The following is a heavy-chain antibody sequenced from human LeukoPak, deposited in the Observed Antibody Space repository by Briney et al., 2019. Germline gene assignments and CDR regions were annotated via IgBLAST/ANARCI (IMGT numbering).Heavy chain of an antibody. Sequence: SETLSLACTVSGGSISGYFWSWIRQPAGKGLEWIGRIHDNGDSNHNPSLKSRVTMALDTSNNQVSLRLASVTAADTAVYFGASAPSGCDGTCQSDHWGPGTLVTVSS. CDR1: GGSISGYF. J-gene: IGHJ4*02. CDR2: IHDNGDS. D-gene: IGHD2-15*01. V-gene: IGHV4-4*07. CDR3: ASAPSGCDGTCQSDH.